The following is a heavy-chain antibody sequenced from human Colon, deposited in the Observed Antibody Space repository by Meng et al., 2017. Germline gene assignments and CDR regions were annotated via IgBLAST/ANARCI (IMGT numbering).Heavy chain of an antibody. Sequence: GESLKISCAASGFTFSGYWMLWVRQAPGKGLVWVSRINVDGTITDYADSVKGRFTISRDNSKNTLYLQMNSLRAEDTAVYYCASGTRATTTVFAFDIWGQGTMVTVSS. CDR1: GFTFSGYW. J-gene: IGHJ3*02. D-gene: IGHD4-17*01. V-gene: IGHV3-74*01. CDR2: INVDGTIT. CDR3: ASGTRATTTVFAFDI.